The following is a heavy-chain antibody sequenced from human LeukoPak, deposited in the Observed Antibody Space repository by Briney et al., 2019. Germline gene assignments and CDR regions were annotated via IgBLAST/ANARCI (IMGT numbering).Heavy chain of an antibody. D-gene: IGHD1-26*01. CDR3: ARVYSGSYWVVDY. V-gene: IGHV3-11*04. Sequence: GGSLRLSCAASGFTFSDYYMSWIRQAPGKGLEWVSYISSSGSTINYADSVKGRFTISRDNAENSLYLQMNSLRAEDTAVYYCARVYSGSYWVVDYWGQGTLVTVSS. J-gene: IGHJ4*02. CDR2: ISSSGSTI. CDR1: GFTFSDYY.